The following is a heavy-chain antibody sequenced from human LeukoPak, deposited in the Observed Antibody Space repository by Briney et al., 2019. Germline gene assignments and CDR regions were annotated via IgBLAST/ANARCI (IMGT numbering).Heavy chain of an antibody. Sequence: GASVKVSCKASGSTFTSYDINWVRQATGQGLEWMGWMNPNSGNTGYAQKFQGRVTMTRNTSKSTAYMELSSLRAEDTAVYYCAKDRGSSGWYDYWGQGTLVTVSS. J-gene: IGHJ4*02. CDR3: AKDRGSSGWYDY. CDR2: MNPNSGNT. CDR1: GSTFTSYD. D-gene: IGHD6-19*01. V-gene: IGHV1-8*01.